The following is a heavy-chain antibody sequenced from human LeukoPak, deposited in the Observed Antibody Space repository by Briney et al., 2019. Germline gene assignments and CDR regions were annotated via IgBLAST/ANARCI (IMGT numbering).Heavy chain of an antibody. CDR2: IKTDGSST. V-gene: IGHV3-74*01. CDR1: GFILSSYW. CDR3: AKDIDSNLAPQE. Sequence: HTGGSLRLSCAASGFILSSYWMHWVRQAPGKGLVWVSRIKTDGSSTSYADSVKGRFTISRDNAKNSLYLQMNSLRAEDTALYYCAKDIDSNLAPQEWGQGTLVTVSS. J-gene: IGHJ4*02. D-gene: IGHD2-8*01.